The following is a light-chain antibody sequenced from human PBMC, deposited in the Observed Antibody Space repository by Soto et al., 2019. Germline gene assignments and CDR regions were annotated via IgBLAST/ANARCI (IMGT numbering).Light chain of an antibody. CDR2: STT. CDR1: QDIRNE. Sequence: AIQMTQSPSSLSASIGDRVTITCRASQDIRNELNWYQQKPGKAPELLIYSTTSLQRGVPSRFRGSGSGTYFTLTITSLQPEDFATYYCLQEYSYPRTFGQGTKVEI. V-gene: IGKV1-6*01. J-gene: IGKJ1*01. CDR3: LQEYSYPRT.